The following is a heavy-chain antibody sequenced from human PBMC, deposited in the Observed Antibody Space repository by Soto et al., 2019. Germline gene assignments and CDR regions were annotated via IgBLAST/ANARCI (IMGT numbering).Heavy chain of an antibody. CDR2: ISGSGGST. V-gene: IGHV3-23*01. CDR1: GFTFSSYA. J-gene: IGHJ6*02. Sequence: GGSLRLSCAASGFTFSSYAMSWVRQAPGKGLEWVSAISGSGGSTYYADSVKGRFTISRDNSKNRLYLQMNSLRAEDTAVYHCARDGIAPSSYHYYGMDVWGQGTTVTVSS. CDR3: ARDGIAPSSYHYYGMDV. D-gene: IGHD6-6*01.